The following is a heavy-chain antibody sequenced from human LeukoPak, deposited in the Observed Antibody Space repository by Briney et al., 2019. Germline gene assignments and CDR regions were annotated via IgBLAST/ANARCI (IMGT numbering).Heavy chain of an antibody. Sequence: QTGGSLRLSCAASGFTFSSYGMHWVRQAPGKGLEWVAFIRYDGSNKYYANYVKGRFTISRDNSKNTLYLQMNSLRAEDTAVYYCAKDGGGYCSGGSCYSVPFDYWGQGTLVTVSS. J-gene: IGHJ4*02. CDR1: GFTFSSYG. D-gene: IGHD2-15*01. CDR2: IRYDGSNK. CDR3: AKDGGGYCSGGSCYSVPFDY. V-gene: IGHV3-30*02.